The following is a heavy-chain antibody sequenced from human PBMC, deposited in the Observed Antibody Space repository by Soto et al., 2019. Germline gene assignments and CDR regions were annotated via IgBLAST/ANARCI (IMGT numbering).Heavy chain of an antibody. CDR1: GYTLTELS. Sequence: WASVKVSCKVSGYTLTELSMHWVRQAPGKGLEWMGGFDPEDGETIYAQKFQGRVTMTEDTSTDTAYMELSSLRSEDTAVYYCATDKDGYCSSTSCYRDAFDIWGQGTMVTVSS. V-gene: IGHV1-24*01. CDR2: FDPEDGET. D-gene: IGHD2-2*01. CDR3: ATDKDGYCSSTSCYRDAFDI. J-gene: IGHJ3*02.